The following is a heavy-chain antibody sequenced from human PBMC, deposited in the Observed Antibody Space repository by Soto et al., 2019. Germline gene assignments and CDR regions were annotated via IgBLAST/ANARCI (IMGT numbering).Heavy chain of an antibody. V-gene: IGHV1-8*01. Sequence: QVQLVQSGAEVKKPGASVKVSCKASGYTFTSYDINWVRQATGQGLEWMGWMNPNSGNTGYAQKFQGRVTMTRNTSISTAYMELSSLRSEDTAVYYCARGLDASSWSVGGFDWFDPWGQGTLVTVSS. J-gene: IGHJ5*02. CDR1: GYTFTSYD. D-gene: IGHD6-13*01. CDR2: MNPNSGNT. CDR3: ARGLDASSWSVGGFDWFDP.